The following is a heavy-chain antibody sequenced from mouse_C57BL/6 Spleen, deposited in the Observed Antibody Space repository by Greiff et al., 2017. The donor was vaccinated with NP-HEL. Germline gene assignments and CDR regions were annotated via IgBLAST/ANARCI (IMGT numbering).Heavy chain of an antibody. CDR1: GYTFTSYW. Sequence: QVQLQQPGAELVKPGASVKMSCKASGYTFTSYWITWVKQRPGQGLEWIGDIYPGSGSTNYNEKFKSKATLTVDTSSSTAPMQLSSLTSEDSAVYYCAREIYYGNYYAMDYWGQGTSVTVSS. D-gene: IGHD2-1*01. CDR3: AREIYYGNYYAMDY. V-gene: IGHV1-55*01. CDR2: IYPGSGST. J-gene: IGHJ4*01.